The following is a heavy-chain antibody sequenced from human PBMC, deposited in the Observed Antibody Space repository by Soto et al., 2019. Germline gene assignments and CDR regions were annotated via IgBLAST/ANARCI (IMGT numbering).Heavy chain of an antibody. CDR1: GASISGFY. V-gene: IGHV4-4*07. CDR3: VRDGTKTLRDWLDP. Sequence: LSLTCTVSGASISGFYWSWIRKSAGKGLEWIGRIYATGTTDYNPSLKSRVMMSVDTSKKQFSLKLRSVTAADTAVYYCVRDGTKTLRDWLDPWGQGISVTVSS. D-gene: IGHD1-1*01. CDR2: IYATGTT. J-gene: IGHJ5*02.